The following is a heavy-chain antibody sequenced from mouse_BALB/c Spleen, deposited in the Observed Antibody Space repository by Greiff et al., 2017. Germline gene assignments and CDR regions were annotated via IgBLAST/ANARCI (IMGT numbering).Heavy chain of an antibody. CDR2: ISNLAYSI. CDR3: ARVYDYDSFAY. D-gene: IGHD2-4*01. V-gene: IGHV5-15*02. CDR1: GFTFSDYG. Sequence: EVKLVESGGGLVQPGGSRKLSCAASGFTFSDYGMAWVRQAPGKGPEWVAFISNLAYSIYYADTVTGRFTISRENAKNTLYLEMSSLRSEDTAMYYCARVYDYDSFAYWGQGTLVTVSA. J-gene: IGHJ3*01.